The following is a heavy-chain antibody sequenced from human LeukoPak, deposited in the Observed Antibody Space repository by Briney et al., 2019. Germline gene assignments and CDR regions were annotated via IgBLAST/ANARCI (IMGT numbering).Heavy chain of an antibody. V-gene: IGHV4-39*07. J-gene: IGHJ5*02. CDR3: ARGYSSSWYFNWFDP. Sequence: SETLSLTCTVSGGSISSNSYYWGWIRQPPGKGLKWIGSIYYSGSTYYNPSLKSRVTISVDTSKNQFSLKLTAVTAADTAVYYCARGYSSSWYFNWFDPWGQGTLVTVS. D-gene: IGHD6-13*01. CDR1: GGSISSNSYY. CDR2: IYYSGST.